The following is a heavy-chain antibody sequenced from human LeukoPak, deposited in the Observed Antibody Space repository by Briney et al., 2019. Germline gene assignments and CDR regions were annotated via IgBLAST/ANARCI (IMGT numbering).Heavy chain of an antibody. J-gene: IGHJ3*02. Sequence: SETLSLTCAVYGGSFSGYYWSWIRQPPGKGLEWIGEINHSGSTNYNPSLKSRVTISVDTSKNQFSLKLSSVTAADTAVYYCARAAYYDFWSGHDAFDIWGQGTMVTVSS. V-gene: IGHV4-34*01. CDR1: GGSFSGYY. CDR2: INHSGST. D-gene: IGHD3-3*01. CDR3: ARAAYYDFWSGHDAFDI.